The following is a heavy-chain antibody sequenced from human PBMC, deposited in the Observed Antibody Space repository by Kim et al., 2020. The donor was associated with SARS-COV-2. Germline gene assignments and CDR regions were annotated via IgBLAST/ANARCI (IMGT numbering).Heavy chain of an antibody. V-gene: IGHV4-59*13. Sequence: SETLSLTCTVSGGSISSYYWSWIRQPPGKGLEWIGYIYYSGSTNYNPSLKSRVTISVDTSKNQFSLKLSSVTAADTAVYYCARVGDIVVVPAAISPYYYGMDVWGQGTTVTVSS. D-gene: IGHD2-2*01. CDR1: GGSISSYY. CDR3: ARVGDIVVVPAAISPYYYGMDV. J-gene: IGHJ6*02. CDR2: IYYSGST.